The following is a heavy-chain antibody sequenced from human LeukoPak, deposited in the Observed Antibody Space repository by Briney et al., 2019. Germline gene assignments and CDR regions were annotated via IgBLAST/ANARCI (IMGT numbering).Heavy chain of an antibody. D-gene: IGHD4-17*01. CDR1: GFTFTTYW. CDR2: IKHDGSEK. CDR3: ARGNGDYEWGLDY. J-gene: IGHJ4*02. V-gene: IGHV3-7*01. Sequence: PGGSLRLSCAASGFTFTTYWMSWVRQPPGKGLEWVANIKHDGSEKYYVDSVKGRFTISRDNAKNTLYLQMNSLRAEDTAVYYCARGNGDYEWGLDYWGQGTLVTVSS.